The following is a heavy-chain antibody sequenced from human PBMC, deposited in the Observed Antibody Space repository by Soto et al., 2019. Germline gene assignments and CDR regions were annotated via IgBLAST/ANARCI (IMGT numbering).Heavy chain of an antibody. CDR3: AKVYDFWSGSENWFDP. V-gene: IGHV3-23*01. CDR1: GFTFSIYA. Sequence: GGSLRLSCAASGFTFSIYAMSWVRHAPGKGLEWVSAISGSGGGTYYADSVKGRFTISRDNSKNTLYLQMNSLRAEDTAVYYCAKVYDFWSGSENWFDPWGQGTLVTVSS. CDR2: ISGSGGGT. D-gene: IGHD3-3*01. J-gene: IGHJ5*02.